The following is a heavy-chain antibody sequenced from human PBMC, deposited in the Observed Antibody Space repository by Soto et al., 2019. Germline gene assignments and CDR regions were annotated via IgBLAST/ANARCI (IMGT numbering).Heavy chain of an antibody. CDR3: ARINVSSGWDRYFDY. CDR2: ISSSGSTI. Sequence: GGSLRLSCAASGFTFSSYEMNWVRQAPGKGLEWVSYISSSGSTIYYADSVKGRFTISRDNAKNSLYLQMNSLRAEDTAVYYCARINVSSGWDRYFDYWGQGTLVTVSS. CDR1: GFTFSSYE. D-gene: IGHD6-19*01. J-gene: IGHJ4*02. V-gene: IGHV3-48*03.